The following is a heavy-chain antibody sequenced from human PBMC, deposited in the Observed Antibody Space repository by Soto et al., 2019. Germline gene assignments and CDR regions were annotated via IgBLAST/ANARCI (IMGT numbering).Heavy chain of an antibody. J-gene: IGHJ3*02. Sequence: ASVKVSCKASGYTFSDYYTHWVRQAPGQGLEWMGWINPNSGDTDYAQNFQGRVTMTRDTSVSTAYMELNRLTSGDSAVYFCARPVDLVATGHDAFDIWGQGTMVTVSS. CDR3: ARPVDLVATGHDAFDI. CDR2: INPNSGDT. D-gene: IGHD5-12*01. V-gene: IGHV1-2*02. CDR1: GYTFSDYY.